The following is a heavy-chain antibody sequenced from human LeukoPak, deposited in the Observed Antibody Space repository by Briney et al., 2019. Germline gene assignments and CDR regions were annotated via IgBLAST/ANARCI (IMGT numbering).Heavy chain of an antibody. Sequence: GASVKVSCKASGYTFTGYYMHWVRQAPGQGLEWMGWINPNSGGTNYAQKFQGRVTMTRDTSISTAYMELSRLRSDDTAVYYCASSGHYSSSWPDFDYWGQGTLVTVSS. CDR2: INPNSGGT. J-gene: IGHJ4*02. CDR3: ASSGHYSSSWPDFDY. D-gene: IGHD6-13*01. CDR1: GYTFTGYY. V-gene: IGHV1-2*02.